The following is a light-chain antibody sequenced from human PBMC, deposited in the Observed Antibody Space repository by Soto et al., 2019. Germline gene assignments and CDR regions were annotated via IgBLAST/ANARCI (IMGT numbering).Light chain of an antibody. V-gene: IGKV3-11*01. J-gene: IGKJ2*01. Sequence: EIVLTQSPVTLSLSPGERATLSCRASQSVSSSLAWYQQKPGQAPRLLFYDASIRATGTPARFSGSGSGTDFTLTISSLEPEDFAVYYCQQRTDSYTFGQGTKLEIK. CDR2: DAS. CDR1: QSVSSS. CDR3: QQRTDSYT.